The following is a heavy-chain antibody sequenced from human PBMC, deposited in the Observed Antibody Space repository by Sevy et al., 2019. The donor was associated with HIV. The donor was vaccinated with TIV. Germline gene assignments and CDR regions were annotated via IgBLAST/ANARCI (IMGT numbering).Heavy chain of an antibody. J-gene: IGHJ4*02. CDR3: ATRRVGGWYIEYYFDY. Sequence: ASVKVSCKVSGYTLTELSMHWVRQAPGKGLEWMGGFDPEDGETIYAQKFQGRVTMTEDTSTDTAYMELSSLRSEDTAVYYCATRRVGGWYIEYYFDYWGQGTLVTVSS. D-gene: IGHD6-19*01. CDR2: FDPEDGET. CDR1: GYTLTELS. V-gene: IGHV1-24*01.